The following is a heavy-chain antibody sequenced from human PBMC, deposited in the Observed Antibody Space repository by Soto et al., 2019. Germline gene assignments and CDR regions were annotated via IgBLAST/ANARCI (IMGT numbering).Heavy chain of an antibody. V-gene: IGHV4-59*01. D-gene: IGHD3-22*01. Sequence: PSETLSLTCTVSGGSINNYYWSWIRQPPGKGLEWIGHIYYSGSTNYNPSLKNRITTSIDTYKNQFSLTLSSVTAADTAAYYCARDYYDSSGYYGYYYYGMDVWGQGTTVTVSS. CDR1: GGSINNYY. CDR2: IYYSGST. J-gene: IGHJ6*02. CDR3: ARDYYDSSGYYGYYYYGMDV.